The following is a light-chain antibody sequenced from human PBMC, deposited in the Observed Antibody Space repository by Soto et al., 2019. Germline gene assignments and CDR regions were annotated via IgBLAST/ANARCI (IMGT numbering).Light chain of an antibody. CDR1: QSVSGTY. Sequence: EIVLTQSPGTLSLSPGERATLSCRASQSVSGTYLAWYQHKPGQAPRLLIYGASSRETGIPDTFSGSGSGTDFTLTISRLEPEDFAVYYCEQYDSSPYTFGQGTKLEIK. V-gene: IGKV3-20*01. CDR2: GAS. CDR3: EQYDSSPYT. J-gene: IGKJ2*01.